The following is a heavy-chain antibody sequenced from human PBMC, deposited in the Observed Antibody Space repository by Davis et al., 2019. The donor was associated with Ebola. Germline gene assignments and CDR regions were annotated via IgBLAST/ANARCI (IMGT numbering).Heavy chain of an antibody. CDR2: INHSGST. CDR1: GGSFSGHY. V-gene: IGHV4-34*01. CDR3: ARESVLTGYYYYYVMDV. Sequence: GSLRLSCAVNGGSFSGHYWSWIRQTPGKGLEWIGEINHSGSTTYNPSLQSRVTISVDRSKNQFSLTLNSVTAADTAVYYCARESVLTGYYYYYVMDVWGKGTTVTVSS. D-gene: IGHD3-9*01. J-gene: IGHJ6*04.